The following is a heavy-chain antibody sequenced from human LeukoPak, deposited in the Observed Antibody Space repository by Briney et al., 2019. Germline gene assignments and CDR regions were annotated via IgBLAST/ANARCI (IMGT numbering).Heavy chain of an antibody. V-gene: IGHV5-51*01. J-gene: IGHJ3*02. D-gene: IGHD3-9*01. CDR3: ARRRYDILTGYPDAFDI. Sequence: GETLKISCKGSGYIFTSYWIGWVRQMPGKGLEWMGIIYPGDSDTRYSPSFQGQVTISADKSISTAYLQWSSLKASDTAMYYCARRRYDILTGYPDAFDIWGQGTMVTVSS. CDR2: IYPGDSDT. CDR1: GYIFTSYW.